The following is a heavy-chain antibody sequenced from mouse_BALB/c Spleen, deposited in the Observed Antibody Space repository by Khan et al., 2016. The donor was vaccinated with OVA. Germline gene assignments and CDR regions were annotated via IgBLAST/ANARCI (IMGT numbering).Heavy chain of an antibody. J-gene: IGHJ3*01. CDR3: ARGGGTAPFAY. CDR1: GFTFSDYG. D-gene: IGHD1-2*01. CDR2: ISDLAYTI. V-gene: IGHV5-15*02. Sequence: EVELVESGGGLVQPGGSRKLSCAASGFTFSDYGMAWVRQAPGKGPEWVAFISDLAYTIYYGDAVTGGCTISRENAKNHLYLEMSSLRSEDTAIYYCARGGGTAPFAYWGLGTLVTVSA.